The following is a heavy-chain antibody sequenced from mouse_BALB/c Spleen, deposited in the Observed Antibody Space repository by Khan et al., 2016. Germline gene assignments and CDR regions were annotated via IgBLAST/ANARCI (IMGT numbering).Heavy chain of an antibody. D-gene: IGHD2-3*01. J-gene: IGHJ4*01. CDR3: ERGGWSYAEDY. Sequence: VQLKQPGPGLVKPSQSLSLTCIVTGYSITSDYAWNWIRQFPGNKLEWLGYISYIGSTSYNSSFKSRIFITRDTSKNQCFLPLNSVPTDDTATNYWERGGWSYAEDYCGQGTSVTVSS. CDR1: GYSITSDYA. V-gene: IGHV3-2*02. CDR2: ISYIGST.